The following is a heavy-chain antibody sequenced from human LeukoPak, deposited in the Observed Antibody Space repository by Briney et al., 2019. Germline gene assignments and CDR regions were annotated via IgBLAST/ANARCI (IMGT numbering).Heavy chain of an antibody. D-gene: IGHD3-10*01. CDR3: AKAWYGSGSYYFDY. Sequence: PGGSLRLSCAASGFTFSSYAMSWVRQAPGKGLEWVSAISGSGGSTYYADSAKGRFTISRDNSKNTLYLQMNSLRAEDTAVYYCAKAWYGSGSYYFDYWGQGTLVTVSS. J-gene: IGHJ4*02. V-gene: IGHV3-23*01. CDR2: ISGSGGST. CDR1: GFTFSSYA.